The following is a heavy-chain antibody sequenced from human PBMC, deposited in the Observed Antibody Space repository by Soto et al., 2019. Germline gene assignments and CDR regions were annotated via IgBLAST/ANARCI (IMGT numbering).Heavy chain of an antibody. CDR1: GGSISSYY. D-gene: IGHD3-10*01. Sequence: QVQLQESGPGLVKPSETLSLTCTVSGGSISSYYWSWIRQPPGKGLEWIGYIYYSGSTNYNPSLKGRVTISVDTSKNQFSLKLRSVTAADTAVYYCARQDYYGSGLLNWFDPWGQGTLVTVSS. J-gene: IGHJ5*02. CDR3: ARQDYYGSGLLNWFDP. V-gene: IGHV4-59*08. CDR2: IYYSGST.